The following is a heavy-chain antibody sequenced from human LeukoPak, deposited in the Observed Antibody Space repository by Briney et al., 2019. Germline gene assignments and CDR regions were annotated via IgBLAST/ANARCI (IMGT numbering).Heavy chain of an antibody. CDR1: GFTFSSYS. D-gene: IGHD2-2*01. Sequence: QSGGSLRLSCAASGFTFSSYSMNWVRQAPGKGLEWVSYISSISYSIYYADSVKGRFTISRDNAKNSLYLQMNSLRAEDTAVYYCAKSKPPYAALDAFDIWGQGTMVTVSS. CDR2: ISSISYSI. V-gene: IGHV3-48*01. J-gene: IGHJ3*02. CDR3: AKSKPPYAALDAFDI.